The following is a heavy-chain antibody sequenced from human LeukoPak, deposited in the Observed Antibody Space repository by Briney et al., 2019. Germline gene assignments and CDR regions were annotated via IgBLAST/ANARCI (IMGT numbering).Heavy chain of an antibody. CDR1: GYIFTSYY. CDR2: IYPGGSDT. V-gene: IGHV5-51*01. CDR3: ARPSSLYGGTSEDY. D-gene: IGHD4-23*01. J-gene: IGHJ4*02. Sequence: GESLKISCKVSGYIFTSYYIGWVRQMPGKGLQWMGVIYPGGSDTRYSPSFQGQVTISADKSISTAYLQWSSLQASDTAMYYCARPSSLYGGTSEDYWGQGTLVTVSS.